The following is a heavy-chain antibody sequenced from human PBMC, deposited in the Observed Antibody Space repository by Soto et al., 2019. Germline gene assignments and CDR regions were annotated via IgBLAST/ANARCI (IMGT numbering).Heavy chain of an antibody. J-gene: IGHJ5*02. V-gene: IGHV4-30-2*01. D-gene: IGHD6-6*01. CDR3: VRHPGEYSNSENWFDP. CDR1: GGSISSAGYS. Sequence: QLQLQESGSGLVKPSQTLSLTCAVSGGSISSAGYSWSWIRQPPGKGLEWIGYIYQSVSTYYNPSLKSRVTISVDRSKNQFSLKLSSVTAADTAVYYCVRHPGEYSNSENWFDPWGQGTLVTVSS. CDR2: IYQSVST.